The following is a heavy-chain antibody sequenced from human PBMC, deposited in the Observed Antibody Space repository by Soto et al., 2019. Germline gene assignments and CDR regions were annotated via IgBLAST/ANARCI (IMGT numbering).Heavy chain of an antibody. CDR1: GGSISSYY. D-gene: IGHD2-8*02. Sequence: PSETLSLTCTVSGGSISSYYWSWIRQPPGRGLEWIGYIYYSGSTNYNPSLKSRVTISVDTSKNQFSLKLSSVTAADTAVYYCARYRWFFDPWGQGTLVTVSS. V-gene: IGHV4-59*08. J-gene: IGHJ5*02. CDR3: ARYRWFFDP. CDR2: IYYSGST.